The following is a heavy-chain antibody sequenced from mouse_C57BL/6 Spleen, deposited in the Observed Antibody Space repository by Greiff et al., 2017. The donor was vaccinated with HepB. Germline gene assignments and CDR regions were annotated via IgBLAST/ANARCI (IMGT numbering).Heavy chain of an antibody. CDR2: INYDGSST. Sequence: EVKLVESEGGLVQPGSSMKLSCTASGFTFSDYYMAWVRQVPEKGLEWVANINYDGSSTYYLDSLKSRFIISRDNAKNILYLQMSSLKSEDTATYYCARERLGWFAYWGQGTLVTVSA. CDR1: GFTFSDYY. V-gene: IGHV5-16*01. CDR3: ARERLGWFAY. J-gene: IGHJ3*01. D-gene: IGHD4-1*01.